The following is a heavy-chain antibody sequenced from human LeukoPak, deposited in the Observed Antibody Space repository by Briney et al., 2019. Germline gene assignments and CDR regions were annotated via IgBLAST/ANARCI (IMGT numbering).Heavy chain of an antibody. Sequence: GGSLRLSCAASGFTFSSYAMHWVRQAPGKGLEWVALISSDGSNKYHGDSVKGRFTISRDNSKSTLYLQMNRMRAEDTAVYYCARELIVGATEGGAFDYWGQGTLVTVSS. CDR1: GFTFSSYA. V-gene: IGHV3-30*04. J-gene: IGHJ4*02. CDR2: ISSDGSNK. D-gene: IGHD1-26*01. CDR3: ARELIVGATEGGAFDY.